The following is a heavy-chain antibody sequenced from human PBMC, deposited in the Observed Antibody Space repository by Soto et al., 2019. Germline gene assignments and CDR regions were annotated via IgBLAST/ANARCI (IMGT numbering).Heavy chain of an antibody. V-gene: IGHV4-34*01. CDR1: GGSFSGYY. D-gene: IGHD2-15*01. J-gene: IGHJ5*02. Sequence: SETLSLTCAVYGGSFSGYYWSWIRQPPGKGLEWIGEINHSGSTNYNPSLKSRVTISVDTSKNQFSLKLSSVTAADTAVYYCARRPGPLYCSGGSCYNSWFDPWGQGTLVT. CDR2: INHSGST. CDR3: ARRPGPLYCSGGSCYNSWFDP.